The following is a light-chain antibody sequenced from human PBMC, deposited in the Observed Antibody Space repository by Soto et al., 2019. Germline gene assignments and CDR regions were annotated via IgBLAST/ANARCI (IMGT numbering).Light chain of an antibody. Sequence: DIQMTQSPSSLSASVGDRVTITCQAGQDISNYLNWYQQKPGKAPKLLISDASNLKTGVPSRFSGSGSGTDFILIISSLQPEDIATYYCQQYDNLLTFGGGTKVEIK. CDR2: DAS. CDR3: QQYDNLLT. J-gene: IGKJ4*01. V-gene: IGKV1-33*01. CDR1: QDISNY.